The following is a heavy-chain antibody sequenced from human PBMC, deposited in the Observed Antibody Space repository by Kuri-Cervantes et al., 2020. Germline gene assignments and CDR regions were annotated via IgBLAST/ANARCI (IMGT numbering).Heavy chain of an antibody. D-gene: IGHD3-22*01. CDR1: AFTFSSYW. CDR2: IKQDGSEK. CDR3: AKDPGYYDSSGYYYEYWYFDL. Sequence: GESLKISCAASAFTFSSYWMSWVRQAPGKGLEWVANIKQDGSEKYYVDSVKGRFTISRDNSKNTLYLQMNSLRAEDTAVYYCAKDPGYYDSSGYYYEYWYFDLWGRGTLVTVSS. J-gene: IGHJ2*01. V-gene: IGHV3-7*05.